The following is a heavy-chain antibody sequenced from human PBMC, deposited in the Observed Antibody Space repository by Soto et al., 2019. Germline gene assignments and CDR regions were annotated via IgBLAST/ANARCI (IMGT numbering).Heavy chain of an antibody. CDR3: ARSQVVVVAAYDY. V-gene: IGHV4-61*01. J-gene: IGHJ4*02. CDR1: GGSVSSGSYY. D-gene: IGHD2-15*01. CDR2: IYYSGST. Sequence: SETLSLTCTVSGGSVSSGSYYWSWIRQPPGKGLERIGHIYYSGSTNYNPSLKSRVTISVDTSKNQFSLKLSSVTAADTAVYYCARSQVVVVAAYDYWGQGTLVTVSS.